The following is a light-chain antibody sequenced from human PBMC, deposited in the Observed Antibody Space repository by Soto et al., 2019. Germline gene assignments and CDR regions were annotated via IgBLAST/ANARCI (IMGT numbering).Light chain of an antibody. CDR3: QQYGSSPRLT. Sequence: EIVLTQSPGTLSLSPGERATLSCRASQSVSSSYLAWYQQKPGQAPRLLISGASSRATGIPDRFSGSGSGTDFTLTISRLEPEDFSVYYCQQYGSSPRLTFGGGTKVEIK. V-gene: IGKV3-20*01. CDR1: QSVSSSY. CDR2: GAS. J-gene: IGKJ4*01.